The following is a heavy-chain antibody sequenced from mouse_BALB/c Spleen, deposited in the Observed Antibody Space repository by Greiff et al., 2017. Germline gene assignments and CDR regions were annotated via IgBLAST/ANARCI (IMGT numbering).Heavy chain of an antibody. D-gene: IGHD2-4*01. CDR3: ARGDYDYDGDYYAMDY. CDR2: IYPGDGDT. V-gene: IGHV1-87*01. Sequence: VQLQQSGAELARPGASVKLSCKASGYTFTSYWMQWVKQRPGQGLEWIGAIYPGDGDTRYTQKFKGKATLTADKSSSTAYMQLSSLASEDSAVYYCARGDYDYDGDYYAMDYWGQGTSVTVSS. CDR1: GYTFTSYW. J-gene: IGHJ4*01.